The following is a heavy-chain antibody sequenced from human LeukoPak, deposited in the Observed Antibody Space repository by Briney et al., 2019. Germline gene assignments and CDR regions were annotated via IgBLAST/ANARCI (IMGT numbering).Heavy chain of an antibody. CDR2: IILMLGKT. Sequence: GASVKVSCKASGGTFSTYGISWVRQAPGQGLEWMGRIILMLGKTNYAQRFQGRVTITADKFTNTVYMELSSLRSEDTAMYYCARDGITDDYNWGQGTLVTVSS. CDR1: GGTFSTYG. J-gene: IGHJ4*02. CDR3: ARDGITDDYN. D-gene: IGHD4-11*01. V-gene: IGHV1-69*04.